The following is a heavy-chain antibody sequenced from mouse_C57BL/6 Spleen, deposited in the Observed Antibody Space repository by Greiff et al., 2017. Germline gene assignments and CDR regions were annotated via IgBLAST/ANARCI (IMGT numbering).Heavy chain of an antibody. CDR1: GFNIKDDY. J-gene: IGHJ3*01. V-gene: IGHV14-4*01. Sequence: EVQRVESGAELVRPGASVKLSCTASGFNIKDDYMHWVKQRPEQGLEWIGWIDPENGDTEYATKLQGKATITADTSSNTAYLQLSSLTSEDTSVYYDTRNYYDRAWFAYWGQGTLVTVSA. D-gene: IGHD1-1*01. CDR3: TRNYYDRAWFAY. CDR2: IDPENGDT.